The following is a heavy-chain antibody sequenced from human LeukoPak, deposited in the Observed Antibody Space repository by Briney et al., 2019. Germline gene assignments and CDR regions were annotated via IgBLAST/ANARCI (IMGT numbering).Heavy chain of an antibody. D-gene: IGHD3-10*01. CDR1: GFSLSTSGVG. V-gene: IGHV2-5*02. J-gene: IGHJ4*02. CDR2: IYWDDDK. CDR3: AHIVAGAYYGSGSYYNFDY. Sequence: SGPTLVNPTQTLTLTCTFSGFSLSTSGVGVGWIRQPPGKALEWLALIYWDDDKRYSPSLRSRLTITKDTSKNQVVLTMTNMDPVDTATYYCAHIVAGAYYGSGSYYNFDYWGQGTLVTVSS.